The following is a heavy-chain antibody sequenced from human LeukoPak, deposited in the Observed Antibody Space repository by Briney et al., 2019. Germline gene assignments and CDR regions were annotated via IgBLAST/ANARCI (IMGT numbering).Heavy chain of an antibody. CDR1: GYNFTGYY. Sequence: ASVKVSCKASGYNFTGYYMHWVRQAPGQGLEWMGWINPNSGGTNYAQKFQGRVTMTRDMSISTAYMELSRLRSDDTAVYYCAREAAAAGENYFDYRGQGTLVTVSS. CDR3: AREAAAAGENYFDY. V-gene: IGHV1-2*02. D-gene: IGHD6-13*01. CDR2: INPNSGGT. J-gene: IGHJ4*02.